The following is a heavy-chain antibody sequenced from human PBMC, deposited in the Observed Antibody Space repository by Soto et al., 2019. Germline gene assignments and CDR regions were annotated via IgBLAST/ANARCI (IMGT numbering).Heavy chain of an antibody. CDR3: AGEADYLNWFDP. J-gene: IGHJ5*02. CDR2: ISSSSSTI. D-gene: IGHD4-17*01. Sequence: EVQLVESGGGLVQPGGSLRLSCAASGFTFSSYSMNWVRQAPGKGLEWVSYISSSSSTIYYGVSVKGRFTISRDNAKNSVYLQMNSLRAEDTAVYYCAGEADYLNWFDPWGQGTLVTVSS. V-gene: IGHV3-48*01. CDR1: GFTFSSYS.